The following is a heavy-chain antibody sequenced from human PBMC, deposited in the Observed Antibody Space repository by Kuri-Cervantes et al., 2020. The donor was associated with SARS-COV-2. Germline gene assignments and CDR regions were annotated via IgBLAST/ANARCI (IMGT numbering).Heavy chain of an antibody. D-gene: IGHD7-27*01. CDR1: GFTFSNYG. CDR2: INSISSNI. CDR3: AGLSNWGFLLDY. J-gene: IGHJ4*02. V-gene: IGHV3-48*04. Sequence: GGSLRLSCAVSGFTFSNYGMNWVRQAPGKGLEWVAHINSISSNIGYADSVKGRFTISRDNAKNSLYLQMNSLRADDTALYYCAGLSNWGFLLDYWGQGTLVTVSS.